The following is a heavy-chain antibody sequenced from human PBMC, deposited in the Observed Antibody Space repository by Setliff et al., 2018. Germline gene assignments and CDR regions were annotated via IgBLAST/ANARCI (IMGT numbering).Heavy chain of an antibody. D-gene: IGHD1-26*01. CDR1: GFTFSSYS. J-gene: IGHJ3*02. CDR2: ISSSSYI. Sequence: GESLKISCAASGFTFSSYSMNWVRQAPGKGLEWVSSISSSSYIYYADSVKGRFTISRDNAKNSLYLQMNSLRAEDTAVYYCASPSGSYVSDAFDIWGQGTMVTVSS. CDR3: ASPSGSYVSDAFDI. V-gene: IGHV3-21*01.